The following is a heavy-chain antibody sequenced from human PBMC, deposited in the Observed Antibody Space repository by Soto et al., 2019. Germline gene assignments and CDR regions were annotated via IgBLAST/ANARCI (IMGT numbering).Heavy chain of an antibody. J-gene: IGHJ6*02. CDR2: IYYSGST. V-gene: IGHV4-59*01. Sequence: SETLSLTCTVSGGSISSYYWSWIRQPPGKGLEWIGYIYYSGSTNYNPSLKSRVTISVDTSKNQFSLKLSSVTAADTAVYYCAREGGPVVTQVPPHYYYGMDVWGQGTTVTVSS. D-gene: IGHD2-21*02. CDR1: GGSISSYY. CDR3: AREGGPVVTQVPPHYYYGMDV.